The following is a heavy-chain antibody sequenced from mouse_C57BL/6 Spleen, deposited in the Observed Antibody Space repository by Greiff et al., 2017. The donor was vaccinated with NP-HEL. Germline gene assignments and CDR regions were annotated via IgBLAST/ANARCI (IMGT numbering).Heavy chain of an antibody. CDR2: ISNGGGST. Sequence: EVMLVESGGGLVQPGGSLKLSCAASGFTFSDYYMYWVRQTPEKRLEWVAYISNGGGSTYYPDTVKGRFTISRDNAKNTLYLQMSRLKSEDTAMYYCARHEGSSYWYFDVWGTGTTVTFSS. D-gene: IGHD1-1*01. J-gene: IGHJ1*03. CDR3: ARHEGSSYWYFDV. V-gene: IGHV5-12*01. CDR1: GFTFSDYY.